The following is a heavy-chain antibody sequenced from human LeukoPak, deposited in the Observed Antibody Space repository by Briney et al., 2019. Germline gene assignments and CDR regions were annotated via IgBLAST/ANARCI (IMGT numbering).Heavy chain of an antibody. V-gene: IGHV1-2*02. J-gene: IGHJ4*02. Sequence: ASVTVSCKASGYTFTGYYMHWVRQAPGQGREWMGWINPNSGGTNYAQKFQGRGIMTRDTSITTAYMELSRLRPDDTAVYYCATASDSSGYDPHADWGQGTLVTVSS. CDR1: GYTFTGYY. CDR3: ATASDSSGYDPHAD. D-gene: IGHD3-22*01. CDR2: INPNSGGT.